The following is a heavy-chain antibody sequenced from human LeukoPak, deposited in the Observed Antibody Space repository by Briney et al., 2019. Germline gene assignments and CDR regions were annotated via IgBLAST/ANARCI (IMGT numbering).Heavy chain of an antibody. D-gene: IGHD3-22*01. Sequence: SETLSLTCAVYGGSFSGYYWSWIRQPPGKGLEWVGEINHSGSTNYNPALKSRVTISVDTSKNQFSLKLSSVTAADTAVYYCARDSYYDSSGYGMDNWFDPWGQGTLVTVSS. CDR3: ARDSYYDSSGYGMDNWFDP. CDR1: GGSFSGYY. J-gene: IGHJ5*02. CDR2: INHSGST. V-gene: IGHV4-34*01.